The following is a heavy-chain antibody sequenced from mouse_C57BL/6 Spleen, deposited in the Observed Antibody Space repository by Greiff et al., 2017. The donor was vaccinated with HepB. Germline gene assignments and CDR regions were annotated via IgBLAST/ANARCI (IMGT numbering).Heavy chain of an antibody. D-gene: IGHD2-5*01. CDR1: GYTFTSYG. Sequence: VQLQQSGAELARPGASVKLSCKASGYTFTSYGISWVKQSTGQGLEWIGEIYPRSGNTYYNEKFKGKATLTADKSSSTAYMELRSLTSEDSAVYFCAYSNPYAMDYWGQGTSVTVSS. V-gene: IGHV1-81*01. CDR2: IYPRSGNT. CDR3: AYSNPYAMDY. J-gene: IGHJ4*01.